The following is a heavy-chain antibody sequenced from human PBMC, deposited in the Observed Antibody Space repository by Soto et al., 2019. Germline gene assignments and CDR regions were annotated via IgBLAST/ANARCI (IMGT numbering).Heavy chain of an antibody. V-gene: IGHV5-51*01. J-gene: IGHJ4*02. CDR3: VVYSNSSGRHFDY. Sequence: EVQLVQAGAEVKESGESLKISCKSAGYIFSKYWIGWVRQMPGKGLEWMGIIYPGDSDPRYSPSFQGQVTISAGKSITTAYLQWRSLNATDTAIYYSVVYSNSSGRHFDYWGQGTLVIVSS. CDR1: GYIFSKYW. D-gene: IGHD6-6*01. CDR2: IYPGDSDP.